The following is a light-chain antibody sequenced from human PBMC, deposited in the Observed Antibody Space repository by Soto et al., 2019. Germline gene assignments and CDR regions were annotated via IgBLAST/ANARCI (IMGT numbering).Light chain of an antibody. V-gene: IGLV2-14*01. J-gene: IGLJ2*01. CDR1: SSDVGGYNY. CDR3: SSYTGSSTYVV. Sequence: QSALTQPASVSGSPGQSITISCTGTSSDVGGYNYVSWYQQHPGKAPKLMIYDVSNRPSGVSNRFSGSKSANTASLTISGLQAEDEPDYYCSSYTGSSTYVVFGGGTKVTVL. CDR2: DVS.